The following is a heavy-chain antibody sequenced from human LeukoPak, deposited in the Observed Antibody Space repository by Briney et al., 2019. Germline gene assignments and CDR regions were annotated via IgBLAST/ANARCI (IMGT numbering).Heavy chain of an antibody. Sequence: SETLSLTCAVAGYSISSGYYWGWIRQPPGKGLEWIGSIYHSGSTYYNPSLKTRVTISVDTSKNQFSLKLSTVTAADTAVYYCARLSVAGTSGYYYMDVWGKGTTVTVSS. CDR2: IYHSGST. J-gene: IGHJ6*03. V-gene: IGHV4-38-2*01. CDR1: GYSISSGYY. D-gene: IGHD6-19*01. CDR3: ARLSVAGTSGYYYMDV.